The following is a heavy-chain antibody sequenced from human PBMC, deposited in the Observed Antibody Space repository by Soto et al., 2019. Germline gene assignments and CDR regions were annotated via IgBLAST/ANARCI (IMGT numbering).Heavy chain of an antibody. V-gene: IGHV3-30*18. CDR1: GFTFSSYG. CDR2: ISYDGSNK. D-gene: IGHD6-19*01. J-gene: IGHJ6*02. Sequence: GGSLRLSCAASGFTFSSYGMHWVRQAPGKGLEWVAVISYDGSNKYYADSVKGRFTISRDNSKNTLYLQMNSLRAEDTAVYYCAKGDSSGTIYYYGMDVWGQGTTVTVSS. CDR3: AKGDSSGTIYYYGMDV.